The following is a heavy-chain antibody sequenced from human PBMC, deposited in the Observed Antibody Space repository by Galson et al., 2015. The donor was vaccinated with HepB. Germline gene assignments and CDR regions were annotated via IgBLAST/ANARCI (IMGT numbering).Heavy chain of an antibody. J-gene: IGHJ4*02. D-gene: IGHD1-1*01. CDR3: ARLVETGTTAD. CDR2: ISSSGSTI. Sequence: SLRLSCAASGFTFSDYHMSWIRQAPGKGLEWVSYISSSGSTIYYADSVKGRFTISRDNAKNSLYLQMNSLRAEDTAVYYCARLVETGTTADWGQGTLVTVSS. CDR1: GFTFSDYH. V-gene: IGHV3-11*01.